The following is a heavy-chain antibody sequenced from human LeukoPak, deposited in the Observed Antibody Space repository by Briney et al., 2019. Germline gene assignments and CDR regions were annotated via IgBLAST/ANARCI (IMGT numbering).Heavy chain of an antibody. V-gene: IGHV1-18*01. CDR3: ARDNSELYYFDY. J-gene: IGHJ4*02. CDR2: ISAYNGNT. CDR1: GYTFTSYG. Sequence: ASVKVSCKASGYTFTSYGISWVRQAPGQGLEWMGWISAYNGNTNYAQKLQGRVTMTTDTSTSTAYMELRSLRSDDTAVYCCARDNSELYYFDYWGQGTLVTVSS. D-gene: IGHD1-7*01.